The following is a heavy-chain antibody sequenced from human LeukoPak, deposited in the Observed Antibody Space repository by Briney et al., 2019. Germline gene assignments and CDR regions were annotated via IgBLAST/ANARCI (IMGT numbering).Heavy chain of an antibody. D-gene: IGHD3-22*01. CDR3: AKDRYYYDSSGYYYHAEYFQH. J-gene: IGHJ1*01. V-gene: IGHV3-23*01. CDR2: ISGSGGST. CDR1: GFTISSYA. Sequence: GGSLRLSCAASGFTISSYAMSWVRQAPGKGLEWVSAISGSGGSTYYADSVKGRFTISRDNSKNTLYLQMNSLRAEDTAVYYCAKDRYYYDSSGYYYHAEYFQHWGQGTLVTVSS.